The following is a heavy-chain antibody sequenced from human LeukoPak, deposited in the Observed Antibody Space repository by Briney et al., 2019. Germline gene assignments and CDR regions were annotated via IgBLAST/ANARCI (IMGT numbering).Heavy chain of an antibody. D-gene: IGHD6-13*01. V-gene: IGHV1-18*01. Sequence: ASVKVSCKASGYTFTSYGISWVRQAPGQGLEWTGWISAYNGNTNYAQKLQGRVTMTTDTSTSTAYMELRSLRSDDTAVYYCARDLRIAAAVILAYWGQGTLVTVSS. CDR2: ISAYNGNT. CDR1: GYTFTSYG. J-gene: IGHJ4*02. CDR3: ARDLRIAAAVILAY.